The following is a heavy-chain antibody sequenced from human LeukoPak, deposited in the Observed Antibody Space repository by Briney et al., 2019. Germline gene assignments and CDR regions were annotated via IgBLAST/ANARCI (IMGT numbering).Heavy chain of an antibody. V-gene: IGHV4-59*01. Sequence: SETLSLTCTVSGGSISSYYWSWIRQPPGKGLEWIGYIYYSGSTNYNPSLKSRVTISVDTSKNQFSLKLSSVTAADTAVYYCARYTLWGQGTLVTVSS. CDR3: ARYTL. J-gene: IGHJ4*02. CDR2: IYYSGST. D-gene: IGHD2-2*02. CDR1: GGSISSYY.